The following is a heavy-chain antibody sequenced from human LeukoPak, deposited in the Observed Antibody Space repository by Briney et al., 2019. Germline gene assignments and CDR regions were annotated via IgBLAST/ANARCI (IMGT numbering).Heavy chain of an antibody. D-gene: IGHD2/OR15-2a*01. V-gene: IGHV1-2*06. CDR3: ARDLPFED. Sequence: ASVKVSCKASGYTFVAYHMHWVRQAPGEGLEWMGRIHPSSGATNYAQRFQGRVTLTRDTSINTAYMELSRLTSDDTAVYYCARDLPFEDWGQGTLVTVSS. CDR1: GYTFVAYH. J-gene: IGHJ4*02. CDR2: IHPSSGAT.